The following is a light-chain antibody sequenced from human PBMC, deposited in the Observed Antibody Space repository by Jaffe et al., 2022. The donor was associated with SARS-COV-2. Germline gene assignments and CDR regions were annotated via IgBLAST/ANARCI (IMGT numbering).Light chain of an antibody. CDR3: NSRDSSGNHLV. Sequence: SSELTQDPAVSVPLGQTVRITCQGDSLRRFYASWYQQKPGQAPVLVFYAKNNRPSGIPDRFSGSSSGNTASLTITGAQAEDEADYYCNSRDSSGNHLVFGGGTKLTVL. V-gene: IGLV3-19*01. CDR2: AKN. CDR1: SLRRFY. J-gene: IGLJ2*01.